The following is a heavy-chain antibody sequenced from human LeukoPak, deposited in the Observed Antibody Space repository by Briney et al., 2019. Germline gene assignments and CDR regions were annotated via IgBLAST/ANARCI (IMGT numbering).Heavy chain of an antibody. CDR1: GGSFSGYY. CDR3: ASAPPRHDYYYYYYMDV. Sequence: SETLSLTCAVYGGSFSGYYWSWIRQPPGKGLEWIGEINHSGSTNYNPSLKSRVTISVDTSKNEFSLKLSSVTAADTAVYYCASAPPRHDYYYYYYMDVWGKGTTVTVSS. J-gene: IGHJ6*03. CDR2: INHSGST. V-gene: IGHV4-34*01.